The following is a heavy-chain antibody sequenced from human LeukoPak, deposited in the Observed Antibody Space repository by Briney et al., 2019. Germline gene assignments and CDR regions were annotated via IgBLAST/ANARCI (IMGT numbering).Heavy chain of an antibody. D-gene: IGHD3-10*01. CDR3: ARDRGTFDY. CDR1: GFTVSSNY. CDR2: ISYDGSNK. J-gene: IGHJ4*02. Sequence: GVLRLSCAASGFTVSSNYMSWVRQAPGKGLEWVAVISYDGSNKYYADSVKGRFTISRDNSKNTLYLQMNSLRAEDTAVYYCARDRGTFDYWGQGTLVTVSS. V-gene: IGHV3-30-3*01.